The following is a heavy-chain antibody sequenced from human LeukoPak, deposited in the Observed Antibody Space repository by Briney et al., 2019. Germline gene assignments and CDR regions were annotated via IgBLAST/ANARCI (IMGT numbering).Heavy chain of an antibody. J-gene: IGHJ4*02. CDR2: VNGDGSST. Sequence: GGSLRLSCAASGFTFSTYWMHWVRQAPGKGLVWVSRVNGDGSSTNYADSVKGRFTISRDNAKNTLYLQMNSLRAEDTAVYYCARDGIAAVDFDYWGQGILVTVSS. D-gene: IGHD6-13*01. V-gene: IGHV3-74*01. CDR3: ARDGIAAVDFDY. CDR1: GFTFSTYW.